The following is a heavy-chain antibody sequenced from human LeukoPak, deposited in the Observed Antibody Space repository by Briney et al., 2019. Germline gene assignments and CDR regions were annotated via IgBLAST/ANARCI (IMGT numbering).Heavy chain of an antibody. J-gene: IGHJ3*02. CDR3: AWHGTKGAFDI. CDR1: GYSFTSYR. D-gene: IGHD1-1*01. V-gene: IGHV5-51*01. Sequence: GASLQISCKGSGYSFTSYRFGWVRQLHGKGLEWMGIIYPGDSDTTYSPSFEGQVTISAAKSISTGYLQWRSLKAWDTAMYYCAWHGTKGAFDIWGQGTMVTVSS. CDR2: IYPGDSDT.